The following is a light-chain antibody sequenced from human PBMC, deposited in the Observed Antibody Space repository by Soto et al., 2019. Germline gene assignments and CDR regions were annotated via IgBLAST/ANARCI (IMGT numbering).Light chain of an antibody. CDR3: QQRSNLIT. J-gene: IGKJ5*01. V-gene: IGKV3-11*01. Sequence: ESVLTQSPATLSFSPGERATLSCRASQSVSSYLAWYQQKPGQAPRLLIYDASNRATGIPARFSGSGSGTDFTLTISSLEPEDFAVYYCQQRSNLITFGQGTRLEIK. CDR1: QSVSSY. CDR2: DAS.